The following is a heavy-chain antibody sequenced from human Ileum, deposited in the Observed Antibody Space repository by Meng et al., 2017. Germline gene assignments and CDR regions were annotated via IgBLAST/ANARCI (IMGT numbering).Heavy chain of an antibody. CDR2: IWHGENGK. J-gene: IGHJ3*01. V-gene: IGHV3-30*04. Sequence: GESLKISCAASGLTTTREIMHWVRQAPGKGLEWVAIIWHGENGKRIADSVKGRFSTSRDTSKNTLHLQMNSLRPEDTAVYYCAREQDGFDFWGQGTMVTVSS. CDR3: AREQDGFDF. CDR1: GLTTTREI.